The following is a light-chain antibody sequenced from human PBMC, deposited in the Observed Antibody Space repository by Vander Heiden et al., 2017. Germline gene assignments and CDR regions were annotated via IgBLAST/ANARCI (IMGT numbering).Light chain of an antibody. CDR3: QQENSYPYT. CDR1: QSISSW. CDR2: KAS. J-gene: IGKJ2*01. Sequence: DIQMTQSPSTLSASVGDRVTITCRASQSISSWLAWYQQKPGKAPKLLIYKASSLESGVPSRFSGSGSGTEFTLTISSLQPDDFATYYCQQENSYPYTFGQGTELEIK. V-gene: IGKV1-5*03.